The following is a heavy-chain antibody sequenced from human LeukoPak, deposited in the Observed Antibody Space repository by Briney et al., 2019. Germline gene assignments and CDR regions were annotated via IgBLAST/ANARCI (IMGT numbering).Heavy chain of an antibody. CDR2: IGGSGSHT. Sequence: GGSLRLSCAASGFTFSSYWMSWVRQAPGKGLEWVSGIGGSGSHTYYADSVKGRFTISRDNSKNTMYLHMNSLRAEDTALYFCARDERSIQFNFWGQGTLVTVSS. D-gene: IGHD5-24*01. CDR3: ARDERSIQFNF. CDR1: GFTFSSYW. J-gene: IGHJ4*02. V-gene: IGHV3-23*01.